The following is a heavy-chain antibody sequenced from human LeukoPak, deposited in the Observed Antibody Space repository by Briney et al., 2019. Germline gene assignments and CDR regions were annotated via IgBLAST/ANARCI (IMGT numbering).Heavy chain of an antibody. V-gene: IGHV1-69*04. D-gene: IGHD3-22*01. Sequence: GASVKVSCKASGGTFSSYAISWVRQSTGQGLEWMGRIIPILGIANYAQKFQGRVTITADKSTSTAYMELSRLRSEDTAVYYCARDGGYYDSSGYSILIDYWGQGTLVTVSS. CDR1: GGTFSSYA. CDR2: IIPILGIA. J-gene: IGHJ4*02. CDR3: ARDGGYYDSSGYSILIDY.